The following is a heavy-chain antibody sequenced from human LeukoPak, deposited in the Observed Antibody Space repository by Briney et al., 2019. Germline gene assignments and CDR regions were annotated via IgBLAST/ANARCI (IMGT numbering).Heavy chain of an antibody. D-gene: IGHD3-9*01. J-gene: IGHJ4*02. Sequence: PETPSLTCVVSGEYIGIAKWWTWARQPPGKGLEGSGEIHQIKSSNYNPSLKRPVSLSVDKFKNQFSLGLNSVTGADTAVYFCARGGDWLFDLWGQGTLSPSPQ. V-gene: IGHV4-4*01. CDR2: IHQIKSS. CDR1: GEYIGIAKW. CDR3: ARGGDWLFDL.